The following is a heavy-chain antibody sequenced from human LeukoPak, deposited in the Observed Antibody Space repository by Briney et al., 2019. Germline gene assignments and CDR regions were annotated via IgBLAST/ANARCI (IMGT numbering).Heavy chain of an antibody. Sequence: ASVKVSCKASGYTFTGYYMHWVRQAPGQGLEWMGWINPNSGGTNYAQKFQGRVTMTRDTSISTAYMELSRLRSDDTAVYYCAPLRYYDSSGYAGDYWGQGTLVTVSS. D-gene: IGHD3-22*01. CDR3: APLRYYDSSGYAGDY. J-gene: IGHJ4*02. CDR1: GYTFTGYY. V-gene: IGHV1-2*02. CDR2: INPNSGGT.